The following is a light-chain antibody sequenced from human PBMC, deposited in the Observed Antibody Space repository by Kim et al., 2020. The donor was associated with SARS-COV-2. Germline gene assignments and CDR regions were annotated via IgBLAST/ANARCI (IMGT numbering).Light chain of an antibody. J-gene: IGKJ4*01. V-gene: IGKV3-20*01. CDR1: HRVSSNY. CDR2: GAS. CDR3: QQYGSSPLT. Sequence: SPGDRSPLSCRASHRVSSNYLAWYQQKPGQAPRLLIYGASSRATGIPDRFSGSGSGTDFTLTISRLEPEDFAVFYCQQYGSSPLTFGGGTKVDIK.